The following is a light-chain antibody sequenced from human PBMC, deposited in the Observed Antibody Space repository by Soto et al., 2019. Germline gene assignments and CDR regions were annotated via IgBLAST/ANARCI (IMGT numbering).Light chain of an antibody. V-gene: IGLV1-40*01. J-gene: IGLJ2*01. CDR1: GSNIGAGFD. Sequence: QAVLTQPPSVSGAPGQRVTISCTGGGSNIGAGFDVHWYQQLPGIAPRLLIHGNTNRPSGVPDRFSGSKSGTSASLAITGLQAEDEADYYCQSYDSSLSGSLFGGGTKLTVL. CDR3: QSYDSSLSGSL. CDR2: GNT.